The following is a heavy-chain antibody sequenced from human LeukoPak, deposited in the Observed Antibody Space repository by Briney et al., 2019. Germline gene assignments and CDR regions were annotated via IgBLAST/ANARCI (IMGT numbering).Heavy chain of an antibody. CDR1: GFTFSSYA. CDR3: ARDNPDSGSQYHFDY. V-gene: IGHV3-30-3*01. CDR2: ISYDGSNK. D-gene: IGHD1-26*01. Sequence: GGSLRLSCAASGFTFSSYAMHWVRQAPGKGLEWVAVISYDGSNKYYADSVKGRFTISRDNSKNTLYLQMNSLRAEDTAVYYCARDNPDSGSQYHFDYWGQGTLVTVSS. J-gene: IGHJ4*02.